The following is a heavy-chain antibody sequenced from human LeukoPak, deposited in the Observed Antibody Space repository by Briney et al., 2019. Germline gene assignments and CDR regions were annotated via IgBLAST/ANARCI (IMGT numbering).Heavy chain of an antibody. Sequence: AESRRISCRAAGDSFISNCISWVRHLPAKGLEWMGMIDTSDSYTNYRPSFQGHVTISADKSISTAYLQWSSLKASDTAMNYCARRAVEQESLDYWGQGTLVTVSS. D-gene: IGHD6-13*01. V-gene: IGHV5-10-1*01. J-gene: IGHJ4*02. CDR3: ARRAVEQESLDY. CDR1: GDSFISNC. CDR2: IDTSDSYT.